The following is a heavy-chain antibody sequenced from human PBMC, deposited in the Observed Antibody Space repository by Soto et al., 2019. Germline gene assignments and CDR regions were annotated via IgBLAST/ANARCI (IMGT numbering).Heavy chain of an antibody. J-gene: IGHJ4*02. V-gene: IGHV4-59*11. CDR2: INYTGST. Sequence: QVHLQESGPGLVKPSETLSLTCTVSSGSINNHYWSWIRQPPGKGLEWIGYINYTGSTNYNPSLKSRVTMSVETSKNRVSLNLSSLTAADTAIYYCARANWYSEYWGQGTLVTVSS. CDR1: SGSINNHY. CDR3: ARANWYSEY. D-gene: IGHD7-27*01.